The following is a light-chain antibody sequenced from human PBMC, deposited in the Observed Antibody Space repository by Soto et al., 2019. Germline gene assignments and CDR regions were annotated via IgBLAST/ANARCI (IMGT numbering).Light chain of an antibody. V-gene: IGLV1-47*01. CDR2: RNN. CDR3: AAWDDSLSGHYV. J-gene: IGLJ1*01. Sequence: QSVLTQPPSASGTPGQRVTISCSGSSSNIGSNYVYWYQQLPGTAPKLLIYRNNQRPSGVPDRFSVSKSGTSASLAISGLRSEDEADYYCAAWDDSLSGHYVFGTGTKLTVL. CDR1: SSNIGSNY.